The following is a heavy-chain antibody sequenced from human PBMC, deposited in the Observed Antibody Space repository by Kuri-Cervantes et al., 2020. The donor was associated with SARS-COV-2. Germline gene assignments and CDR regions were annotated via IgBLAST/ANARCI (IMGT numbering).Heavy chain of an antibody. J-gene: IGHJ6*02. D-gene: IGHD3-10*01. Sequence: KVSCKGSGYSFTSYWISWVRQMPGKGLEWMGRIDPSDSYTNYSPSFQGHVTISADKSISTAYLQWSSLKASDTAMYYCASTSRDLCGSGSYGYYYYGMDVWGQGTTVTVSS. CDR3: ASTSRDLCGSGSYGYYYYGMDV. V-gene: IGHV5-10-1*01. CDR2: IDPSDSYT. CDR1: GYSFTSYW.